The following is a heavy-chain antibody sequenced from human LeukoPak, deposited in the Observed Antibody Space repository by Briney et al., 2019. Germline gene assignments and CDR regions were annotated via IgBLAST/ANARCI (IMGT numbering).Heavy chain of an antibody. CDR2: FDPEDGET. J-gene: IGHJ6*03. Sequence: ASVKVSCKVSGYTLTELSMHWVRQAPGKGLEWVGGFDPEDGETIYAQKFQGRVTMTEDTSTDTAYMELSSLRSEDTAVYYCATSIVPAAIEGYYYYMDVWGKGTTVTVSS. V-gene: IGHV1-24*01. CDR1: GYTLTELS. CDR3: ATSIVPAAIEGYYYYMDV. D-gene: IGHD2-2*01.